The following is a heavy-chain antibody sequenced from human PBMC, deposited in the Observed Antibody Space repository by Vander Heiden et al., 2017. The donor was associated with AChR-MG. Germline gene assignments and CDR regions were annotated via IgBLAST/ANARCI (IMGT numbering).Heavy chain of an antibody. CDR3: AKDGGFGSSGWSGGGFDY. CDR1: GFTFSCYG. Sequence: QVQLVESGGGVVQPGRSLRPSCAASGFTFSCYGMHWVRQAPGKGLEWVAVISYDGSNKYYADSVKGRFTISRDNSKNTLYLQMNSLRAEDTAVYYCAKDGGFGSSGWSGGGFDYWGQGTLVTVSS. V-gene: IGHV3-30*18. J-gene: IGHJ4*02. CDR2: ISYDGSNK. D-gene: IGHD6-19*01.